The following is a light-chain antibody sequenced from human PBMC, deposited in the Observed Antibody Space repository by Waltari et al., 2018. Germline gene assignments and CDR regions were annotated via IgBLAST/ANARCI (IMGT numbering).Light chain of an antibody. CDR3: QSYDRSLSVV. Sequence: QSALTQPPSVSGAPGQRITISCTGSGSNIGAGYDVHWYQQFPGTAPKLLLYGNNHRPSGVPDRFFGSKTGTSASLAITGLQADDEADYYCQSYDRSLSVVFGGGTKLTVL. CDR1: GSNIGAGYD. CDR2: GNN. V-gene: IGLV1-40*01. J-gene: IGLJ2*01.